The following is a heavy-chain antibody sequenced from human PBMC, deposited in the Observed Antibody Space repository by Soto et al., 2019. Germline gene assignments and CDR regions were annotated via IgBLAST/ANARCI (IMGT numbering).Heavy chain of an antibody. CDR2: ISYDGSNK. V-gene: IGHV3-30-3*01. J-gene: IGHJ4*02. D-gene: IGHD3-10*01. Sequence: QVQLVESGGGVVQPGRSLRLSCAASGFTFSSYAMHWVRQAPGKGLEWVAVISYDGSNKYYADSVKGRFTISRDNSKNTLYLQMNSRRAEDTAVYYCARVQGFGVRGGLLDYWGQGTLVTVSS. CDR3: ARVQGFGVRGGLLDY. CDR1: GFTFSSYA.